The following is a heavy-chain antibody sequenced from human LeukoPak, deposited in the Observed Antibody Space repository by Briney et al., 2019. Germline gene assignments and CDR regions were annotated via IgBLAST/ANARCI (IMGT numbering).Heavy chain of an antibody. CDR1: GGSFSGYY. Sequence: PSETLSLTCAVYGGSFSGYYWSWIRQPPGKGLEWIGEINHSGSTNYNPSLKSRVTISVDTSKNQFSLKLSSVTAADTAVYYCARDSASSILLNYWGQGTLVTVSS. CDR3: ARDSASSILLNY. D-gene: IGHD6-13*01. J-gene: IGHJ4*02. CDR2: INHSGST. V-gene: IGHV4-34*01.